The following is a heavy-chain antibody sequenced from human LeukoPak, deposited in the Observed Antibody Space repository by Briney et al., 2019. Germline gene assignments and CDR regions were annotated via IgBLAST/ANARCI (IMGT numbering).Heavy chain of an antibody. Sequence: AGGPLRLSCAASGFTVSSNYMSWVRQAPGKGLEWVSVIYSGGSTYYADSVKGRFTISRDNSKNTLYLQMNSLRAEDTAVYYCARDVMGDYWGQGTLVTVSS. CDR2: IYSGGST. D-gene: IGHD3-16*01. CDR3: ARDVMGDY. J-gene: IGHJ4*02. CDR1: GFTVSSNY. V-gene: IGHV3-53*01.